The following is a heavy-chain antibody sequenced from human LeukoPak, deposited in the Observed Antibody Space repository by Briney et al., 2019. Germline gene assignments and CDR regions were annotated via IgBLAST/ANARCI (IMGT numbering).Heavy chain of an antibody. Sequence: SVKVSCKASGGTFSINAISWVRQAPGQGLGWMGGIIPIFGTANYAQKFQGRVTITTDESTSTAYMELSSLRSEDTAVYYCARVGSSSWQGFYYYMDVWGKGTTVTVSS. CDR2: IIPIFGTA. CDR3: ARVGSSSWQGFYYYMDV. CDR1: GGTFSINA. V-gene: IGHV1-69*05. D-gene: IGHD6-13*01. J-gene: IGHJ6*03.